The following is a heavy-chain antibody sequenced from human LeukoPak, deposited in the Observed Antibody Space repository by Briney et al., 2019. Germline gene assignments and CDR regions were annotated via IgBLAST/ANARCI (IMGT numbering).Heavy chain of an antibody. CDR1: GFTFSSYA. CDR3: ARGLYGDYVGFDY. Sequence: PGGSLRLSCAASGFTFSSYAMSWVRQAPGKGLEWVSAISGSGGSTYYADSVKGRFTISRDNSKNTLYLQMNSLRDEDTAVYYCARGLYGDYVGFDYWGQGTLVTVSS. V-gene: IGHV3-23*01. J-gene: IGHJ4*02. D-gene: IGHD4-17*01. CDR2: ISGSGGST.